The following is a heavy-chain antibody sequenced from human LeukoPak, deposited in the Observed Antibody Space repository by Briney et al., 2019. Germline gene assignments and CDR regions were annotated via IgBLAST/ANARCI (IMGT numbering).Heavy chain of an antibody. CDR2: INPNRGGT. CDR1: GYTFTGYY. V-gene: IGHV1-2*02. J-gene: IGHJ4*02. D-gene: IGHD4-23*01. Sequence: ASVKVSCNASGYTFTGYYMHGVRQAPGHGLEGMGWINPNRGGTKYAQKFQGRATMTRDTSISTANMKLSRLRSGDTAVYCSARDGEVSNSDDFDYWGQGTLVTVSS. CDR3: ARDGEVSNSDDFDY.